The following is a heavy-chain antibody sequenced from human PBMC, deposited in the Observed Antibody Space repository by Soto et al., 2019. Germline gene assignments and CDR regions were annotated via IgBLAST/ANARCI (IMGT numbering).Heavy chain of an antibody. D-gene: IGHD3-10*01. V-gene: IGHV3-30-3*01. J-gene: IGHJ4*02. CDR3: ARSSITMVRGVISFSDY. CDR1: GFTFSSYA. Sequence: QVQLVESGGGVVQPGRSLRLSCAASGFTFSSYAMHWVRQAPGKGLEWVAVISYDGSNKYYADSVKGRFTISRDNSKNTLDLQMNSLRAEDTAVYYCARSSITMVRGVISFSDYWGQGTLVTVSS. CDR2: ISYDGSNK.